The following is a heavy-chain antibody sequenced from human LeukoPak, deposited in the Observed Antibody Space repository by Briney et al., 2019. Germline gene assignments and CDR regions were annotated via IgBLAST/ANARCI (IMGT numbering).Heavy chain of an antibody. CDR1: GYSFTSYW. Sequence: GESLKISCKGSGYSFTSYWIGWVRQMPGKGLEWMGIIYPGDSDTRYSPSFQGQVTISADKSISTAYLQWSSPKASDTAMYYCARLLGYCSSTSCSNFDYWGQGTLVTVSS. D-gene: IGHD2-2*01. CDR2: IYPGDSDT. CDR3: ARLLGYCSSTSCSNFDY. V-gene: IGHV5-51*01. J-gene: IGHJ4*02.